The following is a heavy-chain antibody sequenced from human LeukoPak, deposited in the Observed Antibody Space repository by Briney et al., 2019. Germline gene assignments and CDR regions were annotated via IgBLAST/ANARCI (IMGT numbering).Heavy chain of an antibody. Sequence: SVKVSCKASGGTFSSYAISWVRQAPGQGLEWMGGIIPIFGTANYAQKFQGRVTITADESTSTAYMELSSLRSEDTAVYYCAARLRFLEWLDHDAFDIWGQGTIVTVSS. CDR1: GGTFSSYA. CDR2: IIPIFGTA. D-gene: IGHD3-3*01. CDR3: AARLRFLEWLDHDAFDI. J-gene: IGHJ3*02. V-gene: IGHV1-69*13.